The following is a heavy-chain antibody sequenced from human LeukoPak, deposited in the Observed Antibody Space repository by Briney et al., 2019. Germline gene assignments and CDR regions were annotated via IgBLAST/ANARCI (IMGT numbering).Heavy chain of an antibody. V-gene: IGHV3-15*01. D-gene: IGHD3-22*01. Sequence: PGGSLRLSCAASGFTFSNAWMSWVRQAPGKGLEWVGRIKSKTDGGTTDYAAPVKGRFTISRDDSKNTLYLQMNSLKTEDTAVYYCTTRLGGYYDSSGSRYYYYYMDVWGKGTTVTVSS. CDR2: IKSKTDGGTT. J-gene: IGHJ6*03. CDR1: GFTFSNAW. CDR3: TTRLGGYYDSSGSRYYYYYMDV.